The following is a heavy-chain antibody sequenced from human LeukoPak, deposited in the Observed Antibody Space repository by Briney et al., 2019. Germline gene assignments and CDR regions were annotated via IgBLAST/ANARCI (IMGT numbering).Heavy chain of an antibody. Sequence: GGSLRLSCTASGFTFGDYAMSWVRQAPGKGLEWVGFIRSKAYGGTTEYAASVKGRFTISRDDSKSIAYLQMNSLKTEDTAVYYCTREDAQLLWFREVGYWGQGTMVTVSS. CDR1: GFTFGDYA. D-gene: IGHD3-10*01. CDR3: TREDAQLLWFREVGY. J-gene: IGHJ4*02. V-gene: IGHV3-49*04. CDR2: IRSKAYGGTT.